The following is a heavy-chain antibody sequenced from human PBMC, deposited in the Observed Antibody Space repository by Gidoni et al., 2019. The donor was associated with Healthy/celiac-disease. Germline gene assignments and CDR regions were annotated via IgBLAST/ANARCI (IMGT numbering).Heavy chain of an antibody. Sequence: EVQLVESGEGLVQPGGSLRLSCAASGFTFSSYAMHWVRQAPGKGLEYVSAISSNGGSTYYADSVKGRFTISRDNSKNTLYLQMGSLRAEDMAVYYCARARFLEWLPLDYWGQGTLVTVSS. V-gene: IGHV3-64*02. J-gene: IGHJ4*02. CDR3: ARARFLEWLPLDY. CDR2: ISSNGGST. D-gene: IGHD3-3*01. CDR1: GFTFSSYA.